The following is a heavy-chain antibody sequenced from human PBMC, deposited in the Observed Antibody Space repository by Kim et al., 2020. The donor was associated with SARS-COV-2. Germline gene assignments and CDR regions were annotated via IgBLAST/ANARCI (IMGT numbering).Heavy chain of an antibody. V-gene: IGHV3-30*01. D-gene: IGHD2-2*01. CDR3: ARGNGACSSTSCYDRAEYFQH. Sequence: FTISRDNSKNTLYLQMNSLRAEDTAVYYCARGNGACSSTSCYDRAEYFQHWGQGTLVTVSS. J-gene: IGHJ1*01.